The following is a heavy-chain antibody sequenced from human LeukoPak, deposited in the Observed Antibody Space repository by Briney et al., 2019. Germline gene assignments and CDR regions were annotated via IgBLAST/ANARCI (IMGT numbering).Heavy chain of an antibody. CDR2: ISGSGGST. J-gene: IGHJ4*02. D-gene: IGHD3-10*01. CDR1: GFTFSSYA. V-gene: IGHV3-23*01. Sequence: PGGSLRLSCAASGFTFSSYAMSWVRQAPGKGLEWVSAISGSGGSTYYADSVKGRFTISRDNSKNTLYLQMNSLRAEDTAVYYCAKVSQSIRGPPTRFGEASDFDYWGQGTLVTVSS. CDR3: AKVSQSIRGPPTRFGEASDFDY.